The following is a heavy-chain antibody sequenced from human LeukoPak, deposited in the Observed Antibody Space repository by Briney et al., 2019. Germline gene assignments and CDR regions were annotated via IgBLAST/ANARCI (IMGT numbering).Heavy chain of an antibody. CDR2: INHSGST. D-gene: IGHD3/OR15-3a*01. CDR3: ARAEFMDSAFDI. Sequence: PSETLSLTCAVYGGSFSGYYWSWIRQPPGKGLEWIGEINHSGSTNYNPSLKSRVTISVDTSKNQFSLKLSSVTAADTAVYYCARAEFMDSAFDIWGQGTMVTVSS. CDR1: GGSFSGYY. V-gene: IGHV4-34*01. J-gene: IGHJ3*02.